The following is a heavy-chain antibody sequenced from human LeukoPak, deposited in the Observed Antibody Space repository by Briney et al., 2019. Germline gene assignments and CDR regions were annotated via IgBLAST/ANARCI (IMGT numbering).Heavy chain of an antibody. Sequence: PGGSLRLSCAASGFTFDEYGMSWVRQAPGKGLEWVSGLDWNGDSTTYAGSVRGRFTISRDNAKNSLFLQMNSLRAEDTALYYCARMPEVDTAMVTAYHYYCMDVWGKGTTVTVSS. J-gene: IGHJ6*03. CDR1: GFTFDEYG. CDR3: ARMPEVDTAMVTAYHYYCMDV. D-gene: IGHD5-18*01. CDR2: LDWNGDST. V-gene: IGHV3-20*04.